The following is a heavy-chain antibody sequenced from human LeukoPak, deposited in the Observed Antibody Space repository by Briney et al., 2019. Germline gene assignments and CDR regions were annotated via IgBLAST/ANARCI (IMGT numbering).Heavy chain of an antibody. D-gene: IGHD2-15*01. Sequence: VAVISNDGSKNYRADSVKGRFTISRDNSKNTLYLQMNSLRAEDTAVYYCARESGAPYGMDVWGQGTTVTVSS. V-gene: IGHV3-30*03. J-gene: IGHJ6*02. CDR2: ISNDGSKN. CDR3: ARESGAPYGMDV.